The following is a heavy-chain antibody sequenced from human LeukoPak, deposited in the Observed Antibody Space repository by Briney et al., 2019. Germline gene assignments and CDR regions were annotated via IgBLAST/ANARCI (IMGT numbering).Heavy chain of an antibody. CDR2: LSGSGDST. CDR3: AKKVGGVYVMDV. J-gene: IGHJ6*02. V-gene: IGHV3-23*01. CDR1: GFTVSSNY. D-gene: IGHD3-16*01. Sequence: GGSLRLSCAASGFTVSSNYMSWVRQAPGKGLEWVSTLSGSGDSTYYADSVKGRFTISRDNSKNTLFLQMNSLRAEDTAVYYCAKKVGGVYVMDVWGQGTTVTVSS.